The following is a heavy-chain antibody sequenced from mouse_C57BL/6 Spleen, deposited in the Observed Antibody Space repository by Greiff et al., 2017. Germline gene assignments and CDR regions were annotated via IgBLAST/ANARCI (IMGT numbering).Heavy chain of an antibody. CDR1: GFTFSDYG. D-gene: IGHD1-1*01. Sequence: EVKLEESGGGLVKPGGSLKLSCAASGFTFSDYGMHWVRQAPEKGLEWVAYISSGSSTIYYADTVKGRFTISRDNAKNTLFLQMTSLRSEDTAMYYCAKIYYYGSNAMDYWGQGTSVTVSS. J-gene: IGHJ4*01. V-gene: IGHV5-17*01. CDR3: AKIYYYGSNAMDY. CDR2: ISSGSSTI.